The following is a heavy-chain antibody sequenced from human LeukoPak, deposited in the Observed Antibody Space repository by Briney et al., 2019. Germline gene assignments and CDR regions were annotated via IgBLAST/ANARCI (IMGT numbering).Heavy chain of an antibody. CDR3: AKGSLYYYGSGSHADY. Sequence: GGSLRLSCAASGFTFSSYAMSWDRQAPGKGLEWVSAISGSGGSTYYADSVKGRFTISRDDSKNTLYLQMNSLRAEDTAVYYCAKGSLYYYGSGSHADYWGQGTLVTVSS. CDR1: GFTFSSYA. J-gene: IGHJ4*02. D-gene: IGHD3-10*01. CDR2: ISGSGGST. V-gene: IGHV3-23*01.